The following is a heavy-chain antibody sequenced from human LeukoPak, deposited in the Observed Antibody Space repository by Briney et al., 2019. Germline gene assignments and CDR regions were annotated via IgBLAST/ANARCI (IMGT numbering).Heavy chain of an antibody. J-gene: IGHJ4*02. CDR3: ASHYYDSSGYEFGY. V-gene: IGHV4-4*09. CDR1: GGSISSYY. D-gene: IGHD3-22*01. CDR2: IYTSGST. Sequence: PSETLSLTCTVSGGSISSYYWSWIRQPPGKGLEWIGYIYTSGSTNYNPSLKSRVTISVDTSKNQFSLKLSSVTAADTAMYYCASHYYDSSGYEFGYWGQGTLVTVSS.